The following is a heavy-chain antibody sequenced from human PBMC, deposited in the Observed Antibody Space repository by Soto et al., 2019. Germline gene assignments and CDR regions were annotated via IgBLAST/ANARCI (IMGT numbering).Heavy chain of an antibody. CDR1: GFTLRSHR. Sequence: EVQLVESGGGLVQPGGSLRVSCAASGFTLRSHRIHWVRQAPGKGLEWVSRIDTDGGGTSYADSVKGRFTISTDNAKNTVYLQMNGLRAVYTAVYYCATVFDLWGQGTLVTVSS. CDR3: ATVFDL. CDR2: IDTDGGGT. V-gene: IGHV3-74*01. J-gene: IGHJ5*02.